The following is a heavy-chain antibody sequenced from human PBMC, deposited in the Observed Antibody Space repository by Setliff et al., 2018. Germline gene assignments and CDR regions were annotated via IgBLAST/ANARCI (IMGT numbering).Heavy chain of an antibody. CDR3: ARGAQRLEWLQYYYYYYMDV. CDR2: IYYSGST. CDR1: GDSMSFSY. J-gene: IGHJ6*03. V-gene: IGHV4-59*12. Sequence: SETLSLTCSVSGDSMSFSYWSWIRQPPGKGLEWIGYIYYSGSTDSHPSLKSRVSISIDTSKNQLSLNVRSVTAADTAIYYCARGAQRLEWLQYYYYYYMDVWGKGTTVTVSS. D-gene: IGHD3-3*01.